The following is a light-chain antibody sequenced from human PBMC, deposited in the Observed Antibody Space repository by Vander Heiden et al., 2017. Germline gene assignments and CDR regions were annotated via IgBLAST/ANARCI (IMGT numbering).Light chain of an antibody. CDR1: QSISSY. V-gene: IGKV1-39*01. CDR2: AAS. CDR3: QQSYSTPGT. Sequence: DMQMTQSPSSLSASVGDRVTITCRASQSISSYLNWYQQKPGKAPKLLIYAASSLQSGVPSRFRASGSGTDFTLTISSLQPEDFATYYCQQSYSTPGTFGQGTKVEIK. J-gene: IGKJ1*01.